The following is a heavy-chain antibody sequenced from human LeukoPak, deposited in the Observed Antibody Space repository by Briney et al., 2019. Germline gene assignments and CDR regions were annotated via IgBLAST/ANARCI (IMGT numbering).Heavy chain of an antibody. CDR2: ISSSSSTI. CDR3: ARDAVLMVYVIDY. Sequence: PGGSLRLSCAASGFTFSSYEMNWVRQAPGKGLEWVSYISSSSSTIYYADSVKGRFTISRDNAKNSLYLQMNSLRAEDTAVYYCARDAVLMVYVIDYWGQGTLVTVS. D-gene: IGHD2-8*01. J-gene: IGHJ4*02. CDR1: GFTFSSYE. V-gene: IGHV3-48*01.